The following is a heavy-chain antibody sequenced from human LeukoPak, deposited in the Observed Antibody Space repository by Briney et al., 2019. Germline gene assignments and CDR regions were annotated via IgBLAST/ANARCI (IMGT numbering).Heavy chain of an antibody. CDR1: GTSFTSYY. CDR2: VNHSGYT. D-gene: IGHD4-17*01. CDR3: AGKTTGHDY. V-gene: IGHV4-34*01. Sequence: SETLSLTCGVSGTSFTSYYWSWGRQTPGKGLEWIGEVNHSGYTNMNPSLKSRVTISVDTSKIQFSLMMTSVTAADTAVYFCAGKTTGHDYWGQGILVTVSS. J-gene: IGHJ4*02.